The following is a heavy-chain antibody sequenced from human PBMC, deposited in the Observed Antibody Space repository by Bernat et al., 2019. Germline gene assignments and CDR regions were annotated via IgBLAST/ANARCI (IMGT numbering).Heavy chain of an antibody. D-gene: IGHD3-10*01. Sequence: EVQLVESGGGLVKPGGSLRLSCAASGFTFSSYSMNWVRQAPGKGLEWVSYISSSSSYIYYADSVKGRFTVSRDNAKNSLELQMNSLRAEDTAVYYFAGGVTMAQGAVDPWGQGTLVTVSS. CDR3: AGGVTMAQGAVDP. V-gene: IGHV3-21*05. J-gene: IGHJ5*02. CDR1: GFTFSSYS. CDR2: ISSSSSYI.